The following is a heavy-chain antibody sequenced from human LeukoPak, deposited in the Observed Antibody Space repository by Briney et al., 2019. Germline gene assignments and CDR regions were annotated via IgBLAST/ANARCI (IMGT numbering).Heavy chain of an antibody. CDR1: GFSLSTSGVG. J-gene: IGHJ4*02. CDR2: IYWNDDK. CDR3: AHSAAGCFDY. V-gene: IGHV2-5*01. Sequence: SGPTLVKPTQTLTLTCTFSGFSLSTSGVGVGWIRQPPGKALEWLALIYWNDDKRYCPSLKSRLTITKDTSKNQVVLTMTSMDPVDTATYYCAHSAAGCFDYWGQGTLVTVSS. D-gene: IGHD6-13*01.